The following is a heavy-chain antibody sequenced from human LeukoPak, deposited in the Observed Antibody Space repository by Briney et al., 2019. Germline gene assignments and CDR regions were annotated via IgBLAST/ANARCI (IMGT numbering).Heavy chain of an antibody. J-gene: IGHJ4*02. CDR2: IYYSGTT. CDR1: GSGGSISNYY. CDR3: ARDLRSSGWYVFDH. D-gene: IGHD6-19*01. V-gene: IGHV4-59*01. Sequence: SETLSLTCTVSGSGGSISNYYWSCIRQPPGKGLEWIGYIYYSGTTNHNPSLKSRVTMSVDTSKNQLSLKPSSVTAADTAVYYCARDLRSSGWYVFDHWGRGTLVTVSS.